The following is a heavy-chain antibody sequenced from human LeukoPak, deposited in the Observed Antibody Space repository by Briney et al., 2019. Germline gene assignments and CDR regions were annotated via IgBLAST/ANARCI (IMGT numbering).Heavy chain of an antibody. J-gene: IGHJ4*02. V-gene: IGHV4-39*01. CDR2: INHSGST. D-gene: IGHD1-7*01. CDR3: ARHWRGTYYFDY. CDR1: GGSISSSSYY. Sequence: SETLSLTCTVSGGSISSSSYYWSWIRQPPGKGLEWIGEINHSGSTNYNPSLKSRVTISVDTSKNQFSLKLSSVTAADTAVYYCARHWRGTYYFDYWGQGTLVTVSS.